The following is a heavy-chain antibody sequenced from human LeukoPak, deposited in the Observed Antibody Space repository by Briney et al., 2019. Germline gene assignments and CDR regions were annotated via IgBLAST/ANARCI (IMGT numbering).Heavy chain of an antibody. CDR3: ARDGYGSGSYYPEHFDY. Sequence: GGSLRLSCAASGFTFSSYAIHWVRQAPGKGLEWVAVISYDGSNKYYADSVKGRFTISRDNAKNSLYLQMNSLRAEDTAVYYCARDGYGSGSYYPEHFDYWGQGTLVTVSS. CDR2: ISYDGSNK. V-gene: IGHV3-30-3*01. CDR1: GFTFSSYA. J-gene: IGHJ4*02. D-gene: IGHD3-10*01.